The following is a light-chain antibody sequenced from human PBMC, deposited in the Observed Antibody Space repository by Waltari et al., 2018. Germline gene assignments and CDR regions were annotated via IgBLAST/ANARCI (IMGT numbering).Light chain of an antibody. J-gene: IGKJ3*01. Sequence: EIVLTQSPATLSLSPGERATLPCRASQSVSSYLAWYQQKPGQAPRILIYDASNRATGIPARFSGSGSGTDFTLTISSLEPEDFAVYYCQQRSNWPPIFTFGPGTKVDIK. CDR3: QQRSNWPPIFT. CDR2: DAS. V-gene: IGKV3-11*01. CDR1: QSVSSY.